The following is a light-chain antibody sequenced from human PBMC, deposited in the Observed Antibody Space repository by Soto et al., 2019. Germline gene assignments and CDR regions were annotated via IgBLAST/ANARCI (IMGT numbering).Light chain of an antibody. CDR2: EGS. V-gene: IGLV2-23*01. CDR3: CSYAGSSPHYV. J-gene: IGLJ1*01. CDR1: SSDVGSYNL. Sequence: QSALTQPASVSGSPGQSITISCTGTSSDVGSYNLVSWYQQHPGKAPKLMIYEGSKRPSGVSNRFSGSKSGNTASLTISGRQAEDEADYYCCSYAGSSPHYVFGTGTKVTVL.